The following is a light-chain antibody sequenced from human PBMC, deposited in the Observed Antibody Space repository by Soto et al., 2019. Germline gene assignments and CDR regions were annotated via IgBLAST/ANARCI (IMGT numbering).Light chain of an antibody. Sequence: QFALTQPHSVSGSPGQSVTISCTGTSSDVGGYYRVSWYQQHPGKAPKLKIYDVGKRPSGVPDRFSGSNSGNTATLTISRVEAGDEADYYCQVWSSSSDHLVVFGGGTKVTVL. CDR1: SSDVGGYYR. CDR2: DVG. V-gene: IGLV2-11*01. J-gene: IGLJ2*01. CDR3: QVWSSSSDHLVV.